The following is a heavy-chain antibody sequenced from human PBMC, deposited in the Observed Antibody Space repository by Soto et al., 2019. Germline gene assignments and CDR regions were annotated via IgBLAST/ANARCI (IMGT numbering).Heavy chain of an antibody. Sequence: EVQLLESGGGLVQPGGSLRLSCAASGFTFSSYAMSWVRQAPGKGLEWVSAISGSGGSTYYADSVKGRFTISRDNSKNTLYLQMNSLRAEDTAVYYCAKGYCSSTSYSPGAFDIWGQGTMVTVSS. V-gene: IGHV3-23*01. D-gene: IGHD2-2*01. CDR2: ISGSGGST. CDR3: AKGYCSSTSYSPGAFDI. J-gene: IGHJ3*02. CDR1: GFTFSSYA.